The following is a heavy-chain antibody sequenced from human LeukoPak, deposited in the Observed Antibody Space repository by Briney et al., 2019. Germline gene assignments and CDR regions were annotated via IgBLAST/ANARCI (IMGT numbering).Heavy chain of an antibody. Sequence: ASVKVSCKASGYTLTGYYMHWVRQAPGQGLEWMGWINPNSGGTNYALKFQGRVTMTRDTSISTAYMELSRLRSDDTAVYYCARTYYDYVWGSYRFHWFDPWGQGTLVTVSS. CDR1: GYTLTGYY. J-gene: IGHJ5*02. D-gene: IGHD3-16*02. CDR3: ARTYYDYVWGSYRFHWFDP. V-gene: IGHV1-2*02. CDR2: INPNSGGT.